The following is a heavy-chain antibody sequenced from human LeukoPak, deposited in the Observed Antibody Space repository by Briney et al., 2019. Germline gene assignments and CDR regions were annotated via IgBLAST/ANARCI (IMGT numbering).Heavy chain of an antibody. Sequence: GESLKISCKGPGYSFTSYWIGWVRQAPGQGLEWMGIINPSGGSTSYAQKFQGRVTMTRDTSTSTVYMELSSLRSEDTAVYYCAREEDDSSGYYDYWGQGTLVTVSS. CDR1: GYSFTSYW. CDR3: AREEDDSSGYYDY. D-gene: IGHD3-22*01. J-gene: IGHJ4*02. V-gene: IGHV1-46*01. CDR2: INPSGGST.